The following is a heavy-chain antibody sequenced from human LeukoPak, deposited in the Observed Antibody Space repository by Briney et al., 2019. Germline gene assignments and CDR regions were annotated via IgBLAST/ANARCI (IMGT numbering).Heavy chain of an antibody. CDR2: ISYDGSNK. CDR1: GFTFSSYA. D-gene: IGHD2-15*01. CDR3: ERAGYCSGGSCYLSYFDY. J-gene: IGHJ4*02. Sequence: GGSLRLSCAASGFTFSSYAMHWVRQAPGKGLEWVAVISYDGSNKYYADSVKGRFTISRDNSKNTLYLQMNSLRAEDTAVYYCERAGYCSGGSCYLSYFDYWGQGTLVTVSS. V-gene: IGHV3-30*04.